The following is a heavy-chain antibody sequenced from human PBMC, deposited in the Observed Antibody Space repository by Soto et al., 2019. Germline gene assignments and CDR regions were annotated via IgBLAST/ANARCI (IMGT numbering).Heavy chain of an antibody. CDR3: ARVWFGELSSGC. V-gene: IGHV1-18*01. Sequence: QAHLVQSGAEVKKPGASVKVSCKASGYTFSSYGISWVRQAPRQGFEWMGWINPYTGNTNYAQKFQGRVTMTTDTSTSTAYMDLRSLTSDDTAVYYCARVWFGELSSGCWGQGTLVTVSS. D-gene: IGHD3-10*01. CDR2: INPYTGNT. J-gene: IGHJ4*02. CDR1: GYTFSSYG.